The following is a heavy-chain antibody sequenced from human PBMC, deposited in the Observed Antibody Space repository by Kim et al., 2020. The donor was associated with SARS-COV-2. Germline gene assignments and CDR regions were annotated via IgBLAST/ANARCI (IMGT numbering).Heavy chain of an antibody. V-gene: IGHV1-58*01. CDR3: AAIRYYYDSSGPYLDY. D-gene: IGHD3-22*01. J-gene: IGHJ4*02. CDR1: GFTFTSSA. Sequence: SVKVSCKASGFTFTSSAVQWVRQARGQRLEWIGWIVVGSGNTNYAQKFQERVTITRDMSTSTAYMELSSLRSEDTAVYYCAAIRYYYDSSGPYLDYWGQGTLVTVSS. CDR2: IVVGSGNT.